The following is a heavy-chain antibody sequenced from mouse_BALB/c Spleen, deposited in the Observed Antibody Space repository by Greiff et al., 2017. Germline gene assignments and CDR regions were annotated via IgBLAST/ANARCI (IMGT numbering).Heavy chain of an antibody. CDR1: GFTFSSYG. CDR2: INSNGGST. D-gene: IGHD2-14*01. V-gene: IGHV5-6-3*01. CDR3: ARDRYGGMDY. Sequence: EVKVEESGGGLVQPGGSLKLSCAASGFTFSSYGMSWVRQTPDKRLELVATINSNGGSTYYPDSVKGRFTISRDNAKNTLYLQMSSLKSEDTAMYYCARDRYGGMDYWGQGTSVTVSS. J-gene: IGHJ4*01.